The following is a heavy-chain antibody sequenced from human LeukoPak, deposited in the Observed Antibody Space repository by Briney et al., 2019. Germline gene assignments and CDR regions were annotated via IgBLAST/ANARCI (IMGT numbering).Heavy chain of an antibody. Sequence: PGGSLRLSCAASGFTFSDYYMSWIRQAPGKGLEWVSYISSSGSTIYYADSVKGRFTISRDNAKNSLYLQMNSLRAEDTAVYYCARESEASYYYDSGGHANFFDYWGQGTLVTVSS. CDR2: ISSSGSTI. D-gene: IGHD3-22*01. CDR1: GFTFSDYY. V-gene: IGHV3-11*01. CDR3: ARESEASYYYDSGGHANFFDY. J-gene: IGHJ4*02.